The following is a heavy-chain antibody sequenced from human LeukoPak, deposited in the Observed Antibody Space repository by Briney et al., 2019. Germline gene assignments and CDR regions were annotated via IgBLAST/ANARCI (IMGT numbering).Heavy chain of an antibody. CDR3: ARCPGGDYYPTNWFDP. J-gene: IGHJ5*02. CDR2: IYTSGST. Sequence: PSETLSLTCTVSGGFISSSSYYWSWIRQPAGKGLEWIGRIYTSGSTNYNPSLKSRVTMSVDTSKNQFSLKLSSVTAADTAVYYCARCPGGDYYPTNWFDPWGQGTLVTVSS. V-gene: IGHV4-61*02. CDR1: GGFISSSSYY. D-gene: IGHD4-17*01.